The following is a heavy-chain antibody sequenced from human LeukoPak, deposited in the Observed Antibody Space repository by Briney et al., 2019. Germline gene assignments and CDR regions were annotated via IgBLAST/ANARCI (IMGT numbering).Heavy chain of an antibody. CDR1: GFTFSSYG. D-gene: IGHD3-22*01. V-gene: IGHV3-30*18. Sequence: SLRLSCAASGFTFSSYGMHWVRQAPGKGLEWVAVISYDGSNNYNPDSVTGRFTISRDNSKNTLYLQMNSLRAEDTAVYYCAKAFMGCGVITTELDYWGQGTLVTVSS. CDR2: ISYDGSNN. J-gene: IGHJ4*02. CDR3: AKAFMGCGVITTELDY.